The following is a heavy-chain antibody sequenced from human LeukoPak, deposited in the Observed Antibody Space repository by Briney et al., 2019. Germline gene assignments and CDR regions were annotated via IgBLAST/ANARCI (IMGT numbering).Heavy chain of an antibody. CDR3: ARPGSGTIGIDY. CDR2: MYPGGSGT. D-gene: IGHD3-10*01. J-gene: IGHJ4*02. V-gene: IGHV5-51*01. CDR1: GYGFTSYG. Sequence: GESLEISNKGSGYGFTSYGIGWGGRMPGKALMSMGMMYPGGSGTGYGPSFEGEVMIPAERCISSGYVRCSCVKASDTAMYYCARPGSGTIGIDYWGQGPLVTVSS.